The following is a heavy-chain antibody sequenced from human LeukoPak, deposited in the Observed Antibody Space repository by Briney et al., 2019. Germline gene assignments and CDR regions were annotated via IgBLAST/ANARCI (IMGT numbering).Heavy chain of an antibody. D-gene: IGHD3-10*01. Sequence: GGSLRLSCAASGFTVSSNYMNWVRQAPGKGLEWVSVIYSGGRTNYADSVKGRFTISRDNAKNSLYPQMNSLRAEDMALYYCAKTLYGSGSPNAFDIWGQGTMVTVSS. J-gene: IGHJ3*02. CDR2: IYSGGRT. CDR3: AKTLYGSGSPNAFDI. V-gene: IGHV3-53*05. CDR1: GFTVSSNY.